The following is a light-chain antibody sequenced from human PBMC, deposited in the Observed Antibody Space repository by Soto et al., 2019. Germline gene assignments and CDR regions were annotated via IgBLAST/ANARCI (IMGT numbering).Light chain of an antibody. Sequence: EIVMTQSPLSLPVHPGEPASISCRSSQSLLHSNGYNYLDRYLQKPGQTPQLLINLGSNRASGVPERFSGSGSGTDVMYKRSRGEAEDVGVYDFLQARQTPLTVGGGNKVEIK. CDR3: LQARQTPLT. J-gene: IGKJ4*01. V-gene: IGKV2-28*01. CDR1: QSLLHSNGYNY. CDR2: LGS.